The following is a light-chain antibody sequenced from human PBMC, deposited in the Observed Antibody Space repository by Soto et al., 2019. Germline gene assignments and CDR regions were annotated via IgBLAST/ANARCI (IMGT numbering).Light chain of an antibody. V-gene: IGKV1-5*03. CDR2: KAS. CDR3: QQYITYSAIT. CDR1: QSISSW. Sequence: DIQMTQSPSTLSASVGDRVTITCRASQSISSWLAWYQQKPGKAPKLLIYKASSLESGVPSRFSGGGSVTEFTLTISSLQPDDFATYYCQQYITYSAITFGQGTRLEIK. J-gene: IGKJ5*01.